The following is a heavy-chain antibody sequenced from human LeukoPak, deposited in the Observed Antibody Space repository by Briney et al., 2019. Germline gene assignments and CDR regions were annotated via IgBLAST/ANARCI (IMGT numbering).Heavy chain of an antibody. V-gene: IGHV3-66*01. Sequence: GGSLRLSCEASGLTVTNNYMSWVRQPPGKGLERVSVMYSGGSIYYADSVKGRFTISRDNSKNTVYLQMNTLRSDDTAVYYCFVGPHPYDSGDWPPNWGQGTLVTVPS. CDR2: MYSGGSI. CDR3: FVGPHPYDSGDWPPN. D-gene: IGHD3-10*01. CDR1: GLTVTNNY. J-gene: IGHJ4*02.